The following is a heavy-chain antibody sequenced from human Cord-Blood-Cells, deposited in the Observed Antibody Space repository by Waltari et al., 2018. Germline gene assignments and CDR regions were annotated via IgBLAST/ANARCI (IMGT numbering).Heavy chain of an antibody. J-gene: IGHJ4*02. Sequence: QVQLVQSGAEVKKPGASVKVSCKVSGYTLTELPMPWVLQAPGKGLEWMGGFDPEDGETIYAQKFQGRVTMTEDTSTDTAYMELSSLRSEDTAVYYCATQYCSSTSCYYYFDYWGQGTLVTVSS. D-gene: IGHD2-2*01. V-gene: IGHV1-24*01. CDR1: GYTLTELP. CDR2: FDPEDGET. CDR3: ATQYCSSTSCYYYFDY.